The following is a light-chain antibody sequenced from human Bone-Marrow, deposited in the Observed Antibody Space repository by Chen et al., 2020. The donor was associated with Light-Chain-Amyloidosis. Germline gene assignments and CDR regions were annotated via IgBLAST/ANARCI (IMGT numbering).Light chain of an antibody. CDR3: HQTYSTPST. CDR2: AAS. J-gene: IGKJ1*01. CDR1: QSISSY. V-gene: IGKV1-39*01. Sequence: DIQMTQSPASLSASVGDRVTITCRASQSISSYLHWYQQRPGKAPHLLIYAASNLQSGVPSRFSGSGSGTDFTLTINSLQPEDFATYFCHQTYSTPSTFGQGTKVEIK.